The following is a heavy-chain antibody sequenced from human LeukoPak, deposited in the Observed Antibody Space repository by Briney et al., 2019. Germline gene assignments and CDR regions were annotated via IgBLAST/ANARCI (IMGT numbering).Heavy chain of an antibody. Sequence: PSETLSLTRTVSGGSISSYYWSWIRQPPGKGLEWIGYIYYSGSTNYNPSLKSRVTISVDTSKNQFSLKLSSVTAADTAVYYCAGMATIYFDYWGQGTLVTVSS. CDR3: AGMATIYFDY. CDR1: GGSISSYY. V-gene: IGHV4-59*01. D-gene: IGHD5-24*01. CDR2: IYYSGST. J-gene: IGHJ4*02.